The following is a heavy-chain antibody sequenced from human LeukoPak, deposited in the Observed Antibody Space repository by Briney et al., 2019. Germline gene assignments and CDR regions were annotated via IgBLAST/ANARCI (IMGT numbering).Heavy chain of an antibody. CDR1: GGSISSYH. CDR2: IYTSGST. J-gene: IGHJ4*02. CDR3: ARQARGSGSYLFDY. V-gene: IGHV4-4*07. Sequence: SETLSLTCTVSGGSISSYHWSWIRQPAGKGLEWIGRIYTSGSTNYNPSLKSRVTMSVDTSKNQFSLKLSSVTAADTAVYYCARQARGSGSYLFDYWGQGTLVTVSS. D-gene: IGHD3-10*01.